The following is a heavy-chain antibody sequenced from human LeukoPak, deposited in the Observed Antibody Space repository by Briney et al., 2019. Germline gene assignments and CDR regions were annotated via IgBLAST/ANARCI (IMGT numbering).Heavy chain of an antibody. D-gene: IGHD3-22*01. J-gene: IGHJ4*02. CDR3: ARVSDGCYDS. V-gene: IGHV3-53*01. CDR2: IYSGGST. Sequence: GGSLRLSCAASGFTVSSNYMSWVRQAPGKGLEWVSVIYSGGSTYYADSVKGRFTISRDKSKNTLYLQMNSLRAEDTAVYYCARVSDGCYDSWGQGTLVTVSS. CDR1: GFTVSSNY.